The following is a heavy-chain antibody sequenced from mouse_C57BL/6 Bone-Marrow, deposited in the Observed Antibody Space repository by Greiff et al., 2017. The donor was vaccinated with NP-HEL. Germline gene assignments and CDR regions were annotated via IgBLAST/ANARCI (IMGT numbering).Heavy chain of an antibody. CDR2: IYPGDGDT. Sequence: VQLQQSGPELVKPGASVKISCKASGYAFSSSWMNWVKQRPGKGLEWIGRIYPGDGDTNYNGKFKGKATLTADKSSSTAYMQLSSLTSEDSAVYVCARLVLWSYWYFDVWGTGTTVTVSS. D-gene: IGHD1-1*02. V-gene: IGHV1-82*01. CDR3: ARLVLWSYWYFDV. CDR1: GYAFSSSW. J-gene: IGHJ1*03.